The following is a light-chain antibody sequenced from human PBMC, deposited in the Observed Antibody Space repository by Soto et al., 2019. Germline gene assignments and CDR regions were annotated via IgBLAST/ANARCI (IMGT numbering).Light chain of an antibody. CDR1: SSDVGDYNY. CDR2: EVN. V-gene: IGLV2-14*01. CDR3: SSHTSSSTRV. J-gene: IGLJ1*01. Sequence: QSALTQPASVSGSPGQSITISCTGTSSDVGDYNYVSWYQQHPGKAPKLMIYEVNNRPSGVSNRFSGSKSGNTDSLTISGLQAEDDADYYCSSHTSSSTRVFGTGTKLTVL.